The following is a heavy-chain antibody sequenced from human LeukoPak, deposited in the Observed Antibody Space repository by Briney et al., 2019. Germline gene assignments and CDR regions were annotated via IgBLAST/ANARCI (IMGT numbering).Heavy chain of an antibody. D-gene: IGHD4-23*01. V-gene: IGHV3-30*18. CDR2: ISYDGSNK. CDR3: ANGGNSDVGGY. CDR1: GFTFSSYG. Sequence: PGRSLRLSCAASGFTFSSYGMHWVRQAPGKGLEWVAVISYDGSNKYYADSVKGRFTISRDNSKNTLYLQMNSLRAEDTAVYYCANGGNSDVGGYWGQGTLVTVSS. J-gene: IGHJ4*02.